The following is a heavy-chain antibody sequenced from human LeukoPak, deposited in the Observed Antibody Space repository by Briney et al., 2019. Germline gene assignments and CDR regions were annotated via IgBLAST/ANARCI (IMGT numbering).Heavy chain of an antibody. CDR3: ARDRGYSGYGGGY. CDR2: ISSSSSYI. D-gene: IGHD5-12*01. Sequence: PGGSLRLFCAASGFTFSSYSMNWVRQAPGKGLEWVSSISSSSSYIYYADSVKGRFTISRDNAKNSLYLQMNSLRAEDTAVYYCARDRGYSGYGGGYWGQGTLVTVSS. J-gene: IGHJ4*02. CDR1: GFTFSSYS. V-gene: IGHV3-21*01.